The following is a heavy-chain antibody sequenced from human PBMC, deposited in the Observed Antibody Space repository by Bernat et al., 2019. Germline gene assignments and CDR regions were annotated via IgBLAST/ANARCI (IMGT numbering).Heavy chain of an antibody. CDR2: INPNSGGT. CDR1: GYTFTRYY. V-gene: IGHV1-2*04. Sequence: QVQLVQSGAEVKKPGASVKVSCKASGYTFTRYYMHWVRQAPGQGLEWMGWINPNSGGTNYAQKFQGWVTMTRDTSISTAYMELSRLRSDDTAVYYCARVMHDYGDYDAFDIWGQGTMVTVSS. D-gene: IGHD4-17*01. J-gene: IGHJ3*02. CDR3: ARVMHDYGDYDAFDI.